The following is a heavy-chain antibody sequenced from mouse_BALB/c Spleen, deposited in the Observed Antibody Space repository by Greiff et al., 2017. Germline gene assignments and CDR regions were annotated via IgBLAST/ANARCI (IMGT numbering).Heavy chain of an antibody. D-gene: IGHD2-1*01. CDR2: ISYSGST. J-gene: IGHJ3*01. CDR1: GYSITSDYA. V-gene: IGHV3-2*02. Sequence: VQLQQSGPGLVKPSQSLSLTCTVTGYSITSDYAWNWIRQFPGNKLEWMGYISYSGSTSYNPSLKSRISITRDTSKNQFFLQLNSVTTEDTATYYCARDYGNYPLAYWGQGTLVTVSA. CDR3: ARDYGNYPLAY.